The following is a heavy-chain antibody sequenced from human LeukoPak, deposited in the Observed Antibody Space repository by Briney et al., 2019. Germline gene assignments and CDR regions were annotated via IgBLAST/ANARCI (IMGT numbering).Heavy chain of an antibody. Sequence: SETLSLTCSVSGGSISSSTFYWGWIRQSPGKGLEWIGSFYYRGSPYYDSSLKSRVTISVDTSKNQFSLRLSSVTAADTAVYYCGRLYGGDSGVGAFDIWGQGTMVTVS. CDR2: FYYRGSP. V-gene: IGHV4-39*01. CDR1: GGSISSSTFY. CDR3: GRLYGGDSGVGAFDI. J-gene: IGHJ3*02. D-gene: IGHD4-23*01.